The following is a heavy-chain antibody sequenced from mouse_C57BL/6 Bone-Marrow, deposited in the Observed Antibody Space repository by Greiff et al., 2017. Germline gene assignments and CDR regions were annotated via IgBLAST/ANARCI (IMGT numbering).Heavy chain of an antibody. CDR3: ARSITTGEYFDY. CDR1: GFNIKNTY. Sequence: VQLKQSVAELVRPGASVKLSCTASGFNIKNTYMHWVKQRPEQGLEWIGRIDPANGNTKYAPKFQGKATITADTSSNTPYLQLSSLTSEDTTIYYCARSITTGEYFDYWGQGTTLTVSS. CDR2: IDPANGNT. V-gene: IGHV14-3*01. J-gene: IGHJ2*01. D-gene: IGHD1-1*01.